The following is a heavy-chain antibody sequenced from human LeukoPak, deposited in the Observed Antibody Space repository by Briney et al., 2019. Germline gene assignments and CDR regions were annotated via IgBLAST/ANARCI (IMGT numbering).Heavy chain of an antibody. D-gene: IGHD1-26*01. CDR2: VYTTRTT. CDR1: GDFISGSY. J-gene: IGHJ4*02. CDR3: ATASGAGGFLHR. Sequence: SETLSLTCTVSGDFISGSYWTWVRQPAGKGLKWIGRVYTTRTTNFNPSLKSRLSMSVDASKKQLYMTLNYVTAADTAVYFCATASGAGGFLHRWGQGILVTVSS. V-gene: IGHV4-4*07.